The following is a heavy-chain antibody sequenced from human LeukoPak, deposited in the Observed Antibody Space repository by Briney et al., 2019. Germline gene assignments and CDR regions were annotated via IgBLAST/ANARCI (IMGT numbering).Heavy chain of an antibody. CDR1: GFTFSSYA. CDR2: ISYDGSNK. J-gene: IGHJ4*02. Sequence: GGSLRLSCAASGFTFSSYAMHWVRQAPGKGLEWVAVISYDGSNKYYADSVKGRFTISRDNSKNTLYLQMNSLRAEDTAVYYCARLYYYDSSGYYALTSFTDYWGQGTLVTVSS. CDR3: ARLYYYDSSGYYALTSFTDY. D-gene: IGHD3-22*01. V-gene: IGHV3-30*04.